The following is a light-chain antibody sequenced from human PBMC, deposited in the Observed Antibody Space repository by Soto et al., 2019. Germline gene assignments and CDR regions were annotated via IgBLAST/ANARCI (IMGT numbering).Light chain of an antibody. V-gene: IGKV1-39*01. CDR1: QSIGTY. Sequence: DIQMTQSPSSLSASVGDRVTITCRASQSIGTYLNWYQQRPGKAPSLLIYAAANLQSEVPQRVNGSGDGTDFNLTTTSAQPEDCASYYCQQSYSAPRTFGGETKVEIK. CDR2: AAA. J-gene: IGKJ4*01. CDR3: QQSYSAPRT.